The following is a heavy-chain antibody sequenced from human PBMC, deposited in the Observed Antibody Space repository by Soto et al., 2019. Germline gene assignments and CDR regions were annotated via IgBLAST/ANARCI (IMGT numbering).Heavy chain of an antibody. CDR3: ARVASGGTYYFDY. CDR1: GYTCTIYD. Sequence: ASVKVSCKASGYTCTIYDINWVRQATGQGLEWMGWMNPHSGNTGFAQKFQGRLTMTRDTSKSTAYMEVSSLRSEDTAIFYCARVASGGTYYFDYWGQGTLVTVS. D-gene: IGHD2-15*01. J-gene: IGHJ4*02. V-gene: IGHV1-8*01. CDR2: MNPHSGNT.